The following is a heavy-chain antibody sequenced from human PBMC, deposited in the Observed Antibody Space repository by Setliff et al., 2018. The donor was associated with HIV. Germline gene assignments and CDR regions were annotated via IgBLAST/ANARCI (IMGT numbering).Heavy chain of an antibody. CDR3: ASRIYYYDSNNFLREEGFDP. J-gene: IGHJ5*02. CDR1: GGSISSYY. CDR2: IYTSGST. V-gene: IGHV4-4*08. D-gene: IGHD3-22*01. Sequence: SETLSLTCTVSGGSISSYYWSWIRQPPGKGLEWIGYIYTSGSTNYNPSLKSRVTISVDTSKNQFSLKLSSVTAADTAVYYCASRIYYYDSNNFLREEGFDPWGQGTLVTVSS.